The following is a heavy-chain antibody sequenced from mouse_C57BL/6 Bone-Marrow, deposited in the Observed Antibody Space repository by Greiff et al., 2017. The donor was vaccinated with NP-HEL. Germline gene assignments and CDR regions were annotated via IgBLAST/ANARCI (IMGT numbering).Heavy chain of an antibody. J-gene: IGHJ2*01. CDR3: VRGEFYYGSSPYYFDY. CDR1: GFSFNTYA. D-gene: IGHD1-1*01. Sequence: DVMLVESGGGLVQPKGSLKLSCAASGFSFNTYAMNWVRRAPGKGLEWVARIRSKSNNYATYYADSVKDRFTISRDDSESMLYLQMNNLKTEDTAMYYCVRGEFYYGSSPYYFDYWGQGTTLTVSS. V-gene: IGHV10-1*01. CDR2: IRSKSNNYAT.